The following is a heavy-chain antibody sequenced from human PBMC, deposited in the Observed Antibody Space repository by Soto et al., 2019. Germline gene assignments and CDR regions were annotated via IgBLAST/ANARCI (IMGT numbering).Heavy chain of an antibody. D-gene: IGHD2-2*01. CDR3: ARVGCSSTSCRRYFDY. CDR2: IIPIFGTA. V-gene: IGHV1-69*01. CDR1: GGTFSSYA. J-gene: IGHJ4*02. Sequence: QVQLVQSGAEVKKPGSSVKVSCKASGGTFSSYAISWVRQAPGQGLEWMGGIIPIFGTANYAQKFQGIVTIAADESTSTAYMELSSLRSEDTAVYYCARVGCSSTSCRRYFDYWGQGTLVTVSS.